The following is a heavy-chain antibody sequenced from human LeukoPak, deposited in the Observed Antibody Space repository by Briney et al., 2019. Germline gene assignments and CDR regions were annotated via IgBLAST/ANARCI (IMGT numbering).Heavy chain of an antibody. V-gene: IGHV1-2*02. CDR2: INPNSGGT. J-gene: IGHJ3*02. CDR3: AKTKDIVATDDAFDI. Sequence: GASVKVSCKASGYTFTGYYMHWVRQAPGQGLEWMGWINPNSGGTNYAQKFQGRVTMTRDTSISTAYMELSRLRSDDTAVYYCAKTKDIVATDDAFDIWGQGTMVTVSS. CDR1: GYTFTGYY. D-gene: IGHD5-12*01.